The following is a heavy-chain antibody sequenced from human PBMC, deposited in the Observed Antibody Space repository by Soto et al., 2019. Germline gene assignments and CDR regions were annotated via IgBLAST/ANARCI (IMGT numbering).Heavy chain of an antibody. V-gene: IGHV4-34*01. CDR3: ARSQGGMMGNWFDS. CDR1: GGSFSGYY. D-gene: IGHD1-26*01. J-gene: IGHJ5*01. CDR2: INHSGST. Sequence: SETLSLTCAVYGGSFSGYYWSWIRQPPGKGLEWIGEINHSGSTNYNPSLKSRVTISVDTSKNQFSLKLSSVTAADTAVYYCARSQGGMMGNWFDSWGKGTLVTVSS.